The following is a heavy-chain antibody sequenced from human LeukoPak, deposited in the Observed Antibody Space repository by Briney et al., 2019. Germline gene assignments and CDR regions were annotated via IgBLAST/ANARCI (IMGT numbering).Heavy chain of an antibody. V-gene: IGHV4-59*12. J-gene: IGHJ5*02. D-gene: IGHD6-19*01. CDR2: IYYSGST. CDR3: ARAAIAVAGNNWFDP. CDR1: GGSISSYY. Sequence: PSETLSLTCTVSGGSISSYYWSWIRQPPGEGLEWIGYIYYSGSTNYNPSLKSRVTISVDTSKNQFSLQLNSVTPEDTAVYYCARAAIAVAGNNWFDPWGQGTLVTVSS.